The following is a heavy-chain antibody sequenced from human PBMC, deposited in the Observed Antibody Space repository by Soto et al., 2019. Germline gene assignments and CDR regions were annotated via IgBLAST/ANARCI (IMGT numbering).Heavy chain of an antibody. D-gene: IGHD6-13*01. V-gene: IGHV3-66*01. Sequence: HPGGSLRLSCAASGFPVSSNYMSWVRQAPGKGLEWVSVIYSGGGTYYTDSVKGRFTLSRDNSKNTLYLQMNSLRAEDTAAYYCARATMAAAGGYYYYYMDVWGKGTTVTVSS. CDR2: IYSGGGT. CDR1: GFPVSSNY. CDR3: ARATMAAAGGYYYYYMDV. J-gene: IGHJ6*03.